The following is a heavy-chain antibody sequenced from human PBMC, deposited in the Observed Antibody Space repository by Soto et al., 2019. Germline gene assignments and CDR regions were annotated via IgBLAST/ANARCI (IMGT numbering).Heavy chain of an antibody. CDR2: IYYSGSI. CDR1: GGSISSSSYS. CDR3: ARHYYYDNHDDFDI. Sequence: PSETLSLTCTASGGSISSSSYSWGWIRQPPGKGLEWIGSIYYSGSIYYNPSLKSRVTISVDTSKNQFSLKLSSVTAADTAVYYCARHYYYDNHDDFDIWGQATMVTVSS. J-gene: IGHJ3*02. V-gene: IGHV4-39*01. D-gene: IGHD3-22*01.